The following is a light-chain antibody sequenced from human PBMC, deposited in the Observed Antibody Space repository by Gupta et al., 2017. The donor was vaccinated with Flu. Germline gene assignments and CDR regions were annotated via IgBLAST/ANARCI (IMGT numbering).Light chain of an antibody. V-gene: IGKV1-39*01. CDR2: AAS. CDR3: QQSSNTPRT. J-gene: IGKJ4*01. CDR1: QSISGY. Sequence: DIQMTQSPSSLSASVGDRVTITCRTSQSISGYLNWYRQKPGMAPELLSSAASSLQSGVPSRFSGSGSGTEFTLTISSLQPEDFATYYCQQSSNTPRTFGRGTKVEI.